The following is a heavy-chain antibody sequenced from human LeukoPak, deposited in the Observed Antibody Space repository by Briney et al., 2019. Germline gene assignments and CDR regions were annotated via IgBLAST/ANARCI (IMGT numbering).Heavy chain of an antibody. J-gene: IGHJ4*01. Sequence: ASVKVSCKASGYTFISYYMHWVRQAPGQGLEWMGKIDPSGGSTRYAQKFQGRVNMTRDISTSTVYMELSSLRSEDTAVYYCATGAGTTGNWGQEPWSPSPQ. V-gene: IGHV1-46*01. D-gene: IGHD1-1*01. CDR1: GYTFISYY. CDR2: IDPSGGST. CDR3: ATGAGTTGN.